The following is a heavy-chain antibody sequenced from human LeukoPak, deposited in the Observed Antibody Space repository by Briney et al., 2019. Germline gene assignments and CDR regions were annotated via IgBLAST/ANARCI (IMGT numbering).Heavy chain of an antibody. Sequence: PGGSLRLSCAASGFTFSSYEMNWVRQAPGKGLEWVSYIQSTGTTIHYADSVKGRFTISRDNAEKSLYLQLNNLRVEDTAVYYCVRSDRETYAFDIWGQGTLVTVSS. D-gene: IGHD3-10*01. CDR2: IQSTGTTI. CDR1: GFTFSSYE. CDR3: VRSDRETYAFDI. J-gene: IGHJ3*02. V-gene: IGHV3-48*03.